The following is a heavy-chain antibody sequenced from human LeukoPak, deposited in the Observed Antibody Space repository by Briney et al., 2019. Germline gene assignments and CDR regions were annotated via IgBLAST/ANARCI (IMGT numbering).Heavy chain of an antibody. Sequence: SETLSLTCTVSGGSISGHSYYWGWIRPPPGMGLEWIGTIYYSGSTFYNPALKSRVTISVDTAKNQFSLKVSSVTAADTAVYYCTRLKDVANADHWGQGTLVTVSS. V-gene: IGHV4-39*01. D-gene: IGHD4/OR15-4a*01. J-gene: IGHJ4*02. CDR2: IYYSGST. CDR3: TRLKDVANADH. CDR1: GGSISGHSYY.